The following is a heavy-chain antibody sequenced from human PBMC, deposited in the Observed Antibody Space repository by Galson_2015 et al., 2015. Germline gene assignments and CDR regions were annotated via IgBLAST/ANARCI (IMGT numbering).Heavy chain of an antibody. V-gene: IGHV3-74*01. Sequence: SLRLSCAASGFTFSSYWMHWVRQAPGKGLVWVSRINSDGSSTSYADSVKGRFTISRDNAKNTLYLQMNSLRAEDTAVYYCARNYDSSGYYYGDYYYYMDVWGKGTTVTVS. D-gene: IGHD3-22*01. J-gene: IGHJ6*03. CDR3: ARNYDSSGYYYGDYYYYMDV. CDR2: INSDGSST. CDR1: GFTFSSYW.